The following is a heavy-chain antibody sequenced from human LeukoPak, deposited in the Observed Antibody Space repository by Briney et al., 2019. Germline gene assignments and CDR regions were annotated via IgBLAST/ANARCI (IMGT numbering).Heavy chain of an antibody. CDR1: GGSISSSSYY. J-gene: IGHJ4*02. CDR3: ARLNYYDRSGYYQAFDY. D-gene: IGHD3-22*01. V-gene: IGHV4-39*01. Sequence: SETLSLTCTVSGGSISSSSYYWGWIRQPPGKGLEWIGSIYYSGSTYYNPSLKSRVTISVDTSKNQFSLKLSSVTAADTAVYYCARLNYYDRSGYYQAFDYWGQGTLVTVSS. CDR2: IYYSGST.